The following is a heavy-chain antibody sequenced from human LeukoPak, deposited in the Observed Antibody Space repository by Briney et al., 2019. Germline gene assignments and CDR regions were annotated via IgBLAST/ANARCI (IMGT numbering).Heavy chain of an antibody. CDR3: VRIPNSANFPNWFDP. D-gene: IGHD4/OR15-4a*01. CDR2: ISSSSNYI. J-gene: IGHJ5*02. CDR1: GFTFSSST. V-gene: IGHV3-21*01. Sequence: PGGSLRLSCAASGFTFSSSTMNWVRQAPGKGLEWVSSISSSSNYIYYADSVKGRFTISRDNAKNSLYLQMNSLRADDTAVYYCVRIPNSANFPNWFDPWGQGTLVIVSS.